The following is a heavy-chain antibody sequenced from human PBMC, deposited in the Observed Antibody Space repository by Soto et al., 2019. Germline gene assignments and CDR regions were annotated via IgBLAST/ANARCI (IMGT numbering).Heavy chain of an antibody. CDR2: IWYDGSNK. J-gene: IGHJ2*01. CDR1: GFTFSSYS. Sequence: VQLVESGGGLVQPGGSLRLSCAASGFTFSSYSMNWVRQAPGKGLEWVAVIWYDGSNKYYADSVKGRFTISRDNSKNTLYLQMNSLRAEDTAVYYCARDGYSSGWLYWYFDLWGRGTLVTVSS. CDR3: ARDGYSSGWLYWYFDL. D-gene: IGHD6-19*01. V-gene: IGHV3-33*08.